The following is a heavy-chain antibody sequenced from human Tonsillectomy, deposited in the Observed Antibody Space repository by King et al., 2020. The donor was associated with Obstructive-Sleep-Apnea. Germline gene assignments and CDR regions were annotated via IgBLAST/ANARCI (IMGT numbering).Heavy chain of an antibody. V-gene: IGHV4-39*07. D-gene: IGHD3-22*01. Sequence: QLQESGPGLVKPSETLSLTCTVSGGSITSSSYYWGWIRQPPGKGLEWIGSIYYSGSTYYNPSRKSRVTISADTSKNQFSLKRRAVTAADTAVDYCARIGSRVVVITSYYYGMDVWGQGTTVTVSS. J-gene: IGHJ6*02. CDR3: ARIGSRVVVITSYYYGMDV. CDR1: GGSITSSSYY. CDR2: IYYSGST.